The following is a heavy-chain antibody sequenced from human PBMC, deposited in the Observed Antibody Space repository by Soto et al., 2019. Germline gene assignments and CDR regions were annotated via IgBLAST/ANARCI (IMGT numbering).Heavy chain of an antibody. V-gene: IGHV4-59*01. D-gene: IGHD3-22*01. CDR1: GDSISGYY. CDR3: ARARDSSGHYGAFDM. Sequence: QVQLQESGPGLVKPSETLSLTCTVSGDSISGYYWSWIRQPPGKGLEWIGYSYYIGSTNYNPSLESRVTMSVDTSKNQFSLTLTSVTAADTAMYYCARARDSSGHYGAFDMWGQGTMVTVSS. CDR2: SYYIGST. J-gene: IGHJ3*02.